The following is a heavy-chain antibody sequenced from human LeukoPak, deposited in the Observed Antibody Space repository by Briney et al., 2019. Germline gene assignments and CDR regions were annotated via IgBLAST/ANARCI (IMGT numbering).Heavy chain of an antibody. V-gene: IGHV3-74*01. CDR1: GFTFSSYW. CDR2: INGDGRTI. Sequence: PGGSLRLSYVASGFTFSSYWMHWVRQDPRKGLVWVSRINGDGRTINYADCVRGRFTISRDNAKNTLYLQMNTLRVEDTAVYYCTRDLMDYDVSTGLHHYYMDVWGQGTTVTVSS. J-gene: IGHJ6*02. D-gene: IGHD3-9*01. CDR3: TRDLMDYDVSTGLHHYYMDV.